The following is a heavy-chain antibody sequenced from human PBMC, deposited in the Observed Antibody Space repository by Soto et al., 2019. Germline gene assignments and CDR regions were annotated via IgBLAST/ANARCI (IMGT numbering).Heavy chain of an antibody. CDR3: AKGSDLIYNYWYFDL. V-gene: IGHV3-23*01. CDR2: ISGTGDST. CDR1: GFTFSSYV. Sequence: GGCLRLSCAASGFTFSSYVMSWVRQAPEKGLERVTTISGTGDSTYYADTVKGQFTISRDNSKHTLYLQMNTLRAEDTAVYYCAKGSDLIYNYWYFDLWGRGTLVTASS. J-gene: IGHJ2*01. D-gene: IGHD3-10*01.